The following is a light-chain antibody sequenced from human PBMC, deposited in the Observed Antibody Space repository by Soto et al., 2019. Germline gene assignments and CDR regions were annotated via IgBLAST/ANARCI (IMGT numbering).Light chain of an antibody. V-gene: IGLV2-14*01. CDR1: NSDIGSYDY. CDR3: SSYSSIPPHVL. Sequence: QSVLTQPASVSGSPGQSITISCSGTNSDIGSYDYVSWYQHHPGTAPQLIIFEVTYRYSGVSGRFSASKSANTASLTISGLQPEDEAVYYCSSYSSIPPHVLFGGGTKGTVL. CDR2: EVT. J-gene: IGLJ2*01.